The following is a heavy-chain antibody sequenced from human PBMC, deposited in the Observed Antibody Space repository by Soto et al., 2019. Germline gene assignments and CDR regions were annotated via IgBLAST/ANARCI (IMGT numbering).Heavy chain of an antibody. CDR3: ARDDGYDILTVTNWFDP. V-gene: IGHV1-18*01. J-gene: IGHJ5*02. CDR1: GYTFTSYG. D-gene: IGHD3-9*01. Sequence: QVQLVQSGAEVKKPGASVKVSCKASGYTFTSYGISWVRQAPGQGLEWMGWISAYNGNTNYAQQLQGRVTMTTDTSTSTAYMELRSLRSDDTAVYYCARDDGYDILTVTNWFDPWGQGTLVTVSS. CDR2: ISAYNGNT.